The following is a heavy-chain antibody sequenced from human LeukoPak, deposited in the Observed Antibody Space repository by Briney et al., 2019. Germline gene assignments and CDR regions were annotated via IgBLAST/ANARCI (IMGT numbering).Heavy chain of an antibody. D-gene: IGHD1-26*01. Sequence: ASVKVSCKASGYTFTGYYMHWVRQAPGQGLEWMGWINPNSGGTNYAQKLQGRVTMTRDTSISTAYMELSRLRSDDTAVYYCALWVGATMAFDYWGQGTLVTVSS. CDR3: ALWVGATMAFDY. J-gene: IGHJ4*02. V-gene: IGHV1-2*02. CDR1: GYTFTGYY. CDR2: INPNSGGT.